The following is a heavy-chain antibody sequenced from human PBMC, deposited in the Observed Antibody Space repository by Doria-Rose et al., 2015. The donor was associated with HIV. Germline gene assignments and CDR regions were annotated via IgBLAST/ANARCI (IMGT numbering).Heavy chain of an antibody. J-gene: IGHJ6*03. Sequence: VQLVQSGGGLVQPGRSLRLSCVGSGFSFESYAMHWVRLAPGKGLAWVAGISWDSGAKGNADSVEGRFTISIDNAKKSVYLEMRSLRPEDTAFYYCAKAPIIGPKYYFYMDVWGKGTSVTVSS. D-gene: IGHD3-3*01. CDR3: AKAPIIGPKYYFYMDV. CDR1: GFSFESYA. CDR2: ISWDSGAK. V-gene: IGHV3-9*01.